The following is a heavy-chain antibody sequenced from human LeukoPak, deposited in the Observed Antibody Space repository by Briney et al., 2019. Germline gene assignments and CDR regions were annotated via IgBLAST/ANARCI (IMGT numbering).Heavy chain of an antibody. D-gene: IGHD3-22*01. J-gene: IGHJ4*02. CDR3: AREPKTYYYDSSGYYALDY. V-gene: IGHV3-30*07. CDR2: ISYDGSHT. Sequence: GGSLRLSCAASGFIFSNFAMHWVRQAPGKGLEWVALISYDGSHTYYADSMKGRFTISRDNAKNSLYLQMNSLRAEDTAVYYCAREPKTYYYDSSGYYALDYWGQGTLVTVSS. CDR1: GFIFSNFA.